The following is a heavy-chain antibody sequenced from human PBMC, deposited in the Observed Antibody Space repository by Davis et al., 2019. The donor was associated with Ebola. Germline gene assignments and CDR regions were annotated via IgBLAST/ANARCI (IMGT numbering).Heavy chain of an antibody. CDR1: GGSISSSY. CDR3: ASLRGYSNSFDY. J-gene: IGHJ4*02. Sequence: MPSETLSLTCTVSGGSISSSYWSWIRQPPGKGLECIGSIYYTGSTNYNPSLKSRVTISLDTSKNQFSLILRSVTAADTAVYFCASLRGYSNSFDYWGQGTLVTVSS. CDR2: IYYTGST. V-gene: IGHV4-59*01. D-gene: IGHD4-11*01.